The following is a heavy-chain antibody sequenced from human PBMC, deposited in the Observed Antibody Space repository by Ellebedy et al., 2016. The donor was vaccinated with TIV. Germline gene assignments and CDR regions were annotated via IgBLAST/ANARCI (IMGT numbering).Heavy chain of an antibody. D-gene: IGHD4-17*01. CDR1: GYTFTNYG. Sequence: ASVKVSCXASGYTFTNYGISWVRQAPGQGLELMGWISGYNGNTNYAQKLQGRATMTTDTSTSTAYMELRSLRSDDTAVYYCARFPGPLRRNYYYYMDVWGKGTTVTVSS. CDR2: ISGYNGNT. CDR3: ARFPGPLRRNYYYYMDV. J-gene: IGHJ6*03. V-gene: IGHV1-18*01.